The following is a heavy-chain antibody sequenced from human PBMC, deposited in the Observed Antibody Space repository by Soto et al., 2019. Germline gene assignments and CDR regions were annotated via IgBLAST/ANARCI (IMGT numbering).Heavy chain of an antibody. CDR1: GGSITTDDYY. D-gene: IGHD6-19*01. V-gene: IGHV4-31*03. CDR2: IHNSGTT. Sequence: QVQLQESGPGLVKPSQTLSLTCTVSGGSITTDDYYWNWIRQLPGKGLEWIGYIHNSGTTDYNPSLKSRITISVDTSKSQFSLKLSSVTAADTAVYFCARQKQWLSPFDDWGQGTLVTVSS. CDR3: ARQKQWLSPFDD. J-gene: IGHJ4*02.